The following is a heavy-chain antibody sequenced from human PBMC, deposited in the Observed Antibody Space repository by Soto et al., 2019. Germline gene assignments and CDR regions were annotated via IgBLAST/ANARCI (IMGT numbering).Heavy chain of an antibody. V-gene: IGHV4-31*03. Sequence: PSETLSLTCTVSGGSISSGGYYWSWIRQHPGKGLEWIGYIYYSGSTYYNPSLKSRVTISVDTSKNQFSLKLNSVTAADTAVYYCAREGYYDSSGYYPHFDYWGQGTLVTVSS. CDR1: GGSISSGGYY. J-gene: IGHJ4*02. CDR2: IYYSGST. CDR3: AREGYYDSSGYYPHFDY. D-gene: IGHD3-22*01.